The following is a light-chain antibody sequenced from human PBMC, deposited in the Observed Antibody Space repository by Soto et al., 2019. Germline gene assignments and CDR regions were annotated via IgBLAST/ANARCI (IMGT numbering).Light chain of an antibody. CDR1: SSNIGAGYD. CDR3: QSYDSSLSGNWV. J-gene: IGLJ3*02. V-gene: IGLV1-40*01. Sequence: QAVLTQPPSVFGAPGQRVTISCTGSSSNIGAGYDVHWYQQLPGTAPKLLIYGNSNRPSGVPDRFSGSKSGTSASLAITGLQAEDEADYYCQSYDSSLSGNWVFGGGTKLTVL. CDR2: GNS.